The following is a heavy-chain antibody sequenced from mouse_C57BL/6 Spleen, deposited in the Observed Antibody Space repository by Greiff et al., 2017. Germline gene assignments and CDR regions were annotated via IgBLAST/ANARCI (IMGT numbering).Heavy chain of an antibody. CDR2: IYPGSGST. CDR3: ARWDYYGSHPYAMDY. D-gene: IGHD1-1*01. CDR1: GYTFTSYW. Sequence: VQLQQPGAELVKPGASVKMSCKASGYTFTSYWITWVKQRPGQGLEWIGDIYPGSGSTNYNEKFKSKATLTVDTSSSTAYMQLSSLTSEDSAVYYCARWDYYGSHPYAMDYWGQGTSVTVSS. V-gene: IGHV1-55*01. J-gene: IGHJ4*01.